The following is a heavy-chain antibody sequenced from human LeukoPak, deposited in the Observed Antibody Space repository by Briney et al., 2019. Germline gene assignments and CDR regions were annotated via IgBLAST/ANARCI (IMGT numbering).Heavy chain of an antibody. CDR3: ARGHSSSPLDY. J-gene: IGHJ4*02. D-gene: IGHD6-6*01. CDR1: GYTFTSYD. Sequence: ASVKVSCKASGYTFTSYDINWVRQATGQGLEWMGWMNPDSGNTGYARKFQGRVTMTRNTSISTAYMELSSLRSEDTAVYYCARGHSSSPLDYWGQGTLVTVSS. CDR2: MNPDSGNT. V-gene: IGHV1-8*01.